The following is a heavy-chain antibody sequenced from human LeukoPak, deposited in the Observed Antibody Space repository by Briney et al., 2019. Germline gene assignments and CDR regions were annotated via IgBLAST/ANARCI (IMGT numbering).Heavy chain of an antibody. J-gene: IGHJ3*02. CDR2: VLTDGSRI. D-gene: IGHD6-19*01. Sequence: PGGSLRLSCAASGSTFTNYWMHWVRQAPGKGLVWVSRVLTDGSRITYADSVKGRFTISRDNAKNTLYLQMDSLRAEDTAVYYCARVAVGGTRAFDIWGQGTTVTVSS. V-gene: IGHV3-74*01. CDR3: ARVAVGGTRAFDI. CDR1: GSTFTNYW.